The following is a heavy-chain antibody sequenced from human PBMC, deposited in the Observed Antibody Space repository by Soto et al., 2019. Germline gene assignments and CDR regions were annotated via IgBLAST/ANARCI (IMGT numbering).Heavy chain of an antibody. D-gene: IGHD2-21*01. V-gene: IGHV4-34*01. CDR2: INHTGST. J-gene: IGHJ4*02. CDR3: ARGIPRGAPDKYYLDS. CDR1: DGSFSGYY. Sequence: PSETLSLTCAVYDGSFSGYYWTWIRQPPGKGLEWIGEINHTGSTDYNPSLKSRVTISVDTSKNQFSLKLSSVTAADTAVYYCARGIPRGAPDKYYLDSWGQGALVTVSS.